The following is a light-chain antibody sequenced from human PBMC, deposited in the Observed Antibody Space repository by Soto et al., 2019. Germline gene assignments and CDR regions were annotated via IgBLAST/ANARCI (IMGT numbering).Light chain of an antibody. Sequence: EIVMTQSPGTLSLSPGETATLSCRASQTIGRNYLAWYQQKPGQAPRLLIYYISTRAADIPARFSGSGSGTDFTLTISSLQSGDSGVYYCQQHSQWPITFGQGTRLEIK. CDR2: YIS. V-gene: IGKV3-15*01. CDR3: QQHSQWPIT. CDR1: QTIGRN. J-gene: IGKJ5*01.